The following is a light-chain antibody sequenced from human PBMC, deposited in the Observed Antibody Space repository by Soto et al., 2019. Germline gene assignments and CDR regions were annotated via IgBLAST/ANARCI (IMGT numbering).Light chain of an antibody. CDR1: PDISNY. J-gene: IGKJ3*01. CDR2: DAS. CDR3: QQYDKLPPN. Sequence: DIQMHQSPYSLSASVGDRVTITCQASPDISNYLNWYQQKPGKAPKLLIYDASNLETGVPSRFSGSGYGTDFTLTISSLQPEDIATYYCQQYDKLPPNFGPGTPVDIK. V-gene: IGKV1-33*01.